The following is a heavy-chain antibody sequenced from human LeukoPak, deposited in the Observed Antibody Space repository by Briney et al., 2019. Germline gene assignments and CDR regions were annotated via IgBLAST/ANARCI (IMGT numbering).Heavy chain of an antibody. CDR1: GGSFSGYY. J-gene: IGHJ4*02. Sequence: SETLSLTCAVYGGSFSGYYWSWIRQPPGKGLEWIGEINHSGSTNYNPSLKSRVTISVDTSKNQFSLKLSSVTAADTAVYYCARDQYYDSSGHYYYGIAYWGQGTLVTVSS. D-gene: IGHD3-22*01. CDR3: ARDQYYDSSGHYYYGIAY. CDR2: INHSGST. V-gene: IGHV4-34*01.